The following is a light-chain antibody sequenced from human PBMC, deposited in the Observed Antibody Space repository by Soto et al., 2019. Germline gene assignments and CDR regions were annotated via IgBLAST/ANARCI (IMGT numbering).Light chain of an antibody. CDR2: EVT. Sequence: QSVLTQPPSASGSPGQSVTISXTXXXXXXXAYNYVSWYQHRPGKAPKLMIYEVTKRPSGVPDRFSGAKSGNTASLTVSGLQAEDEADYYCTSHAGTNNFPYVFGTGTKLTVL. CDR1: XXXXXAYNY. V-gene: IGLV2-8*01. CDR3: TSHAGTNNFPYV. J-gene: IGLJ1*01.